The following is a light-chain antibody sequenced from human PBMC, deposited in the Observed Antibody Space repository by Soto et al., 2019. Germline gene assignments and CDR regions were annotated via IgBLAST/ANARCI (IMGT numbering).Light chain of an antibody. V-gene: IGKV3-20*01. CDR1: QSVSSSY. CDR3: QEYGTSST. J-gene: IGKJ1*01. Sequence: EIGLTQSPGTLSLSPGERATLSCRASQSVSSSYLAWYQQKPGQAPRLLIYGASSRATGIPDRFSGSGSGTDFTLTISRLEPEDFAVYYCQEYGTSSTFGQGTKVDI. CDR2: GAS.